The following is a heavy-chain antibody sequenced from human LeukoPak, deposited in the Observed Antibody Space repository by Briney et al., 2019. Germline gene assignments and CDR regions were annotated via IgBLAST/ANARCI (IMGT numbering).Heavy chain of an antibody. V-gene: IGHV5-51*01. J-gene: IGHJ5*02. CDR1: GYSFTTYW. CDR3: ARHSSGSKINWFDP. Sequence: GESLKISCKGSGYSFTTYWIGWVRQMAGKGLEWMGIIYPGDSETRYSPSFQGQFTISADKSISTAYLQWSSLKASDTAMYYCARHSSGSKINWFDPWGQGTLVTVSS. D-gene: IGHD6-19*01. CDR2: IYPGDSET.